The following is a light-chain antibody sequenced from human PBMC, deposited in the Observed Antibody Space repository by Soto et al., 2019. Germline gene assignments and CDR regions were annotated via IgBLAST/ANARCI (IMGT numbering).Light chain of an antibody. J-gene: IGKJ4*01. CDR1: QSVSSN. CDR2: GTS. V-gene: IGKV3-15*01. CDR3: QQYNKWPLT. Sequence: ELVMTQSPATLSESPGARATLSCRASQSVSSNLAWYQQKRGQAPRLLIYGTSTRATGIPARFSGSGSGTEFTLTISSLQSEDFAVYYCQQYNKWPLTFGGGTKVEIK.